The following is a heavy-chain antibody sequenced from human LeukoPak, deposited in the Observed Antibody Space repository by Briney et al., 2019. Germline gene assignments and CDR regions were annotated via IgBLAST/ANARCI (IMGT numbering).Heavy chain of an antibody. D-gene: IGHD3-10*01. CDR1: GGSISTYY. CDR2: IYYTGST. Sequence: PSETLSLTCTVSGGSISTYYWSWIRQPPGKGLEGIGYIYYTGSTNYNPSLKSRVTISVDTSRNHFSLKLSSVTAADTAVYYCARYGSGTYRQFDYWGQGTLVTVSS. J-gene: IGHJ4*02. V-gene: IGHV4-59*01. CDR3: ARYGSGTYRQFDY.